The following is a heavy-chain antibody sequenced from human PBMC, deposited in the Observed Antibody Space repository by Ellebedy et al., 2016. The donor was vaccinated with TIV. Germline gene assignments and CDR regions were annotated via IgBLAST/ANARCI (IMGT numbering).Heavy chain of an antibody. D-gene: IGHD3-10*01. CDR2: INPSGGST. CDR3: ARRITMVRGVIGWFDP. Sequence: ASVKVSCXASGYTFTSYYMHWVRQAPGQGLEWMGIINPSGGSTNYAQKLQGRVTMTTDTSTSTAYMELRSLRSDDTAVYYCARRITMVRGVIGWFDPWGQGTLVTVSS. CDR1: GYTFTSYY. J-gene: IGHJ5*02. V-gene: IGHV1-46*01.